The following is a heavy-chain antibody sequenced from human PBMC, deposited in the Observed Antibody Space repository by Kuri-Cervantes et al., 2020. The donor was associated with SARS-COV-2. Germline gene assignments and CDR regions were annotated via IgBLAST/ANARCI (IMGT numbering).Heavy chain of an antibody. V-gene: IGHV3-48*01. CDR3: ASFRRSTGTIDAFDI. CDR2: ISASSSTI. CDR1: GFTFSSYS. Sequence: GGSLRLSCAASGFTFSSYSMNWVRQAPGKGLEWVSYISASSSTIYYADSVKGRFTISRDNAKNSLYLQMNSLRAEDTAVYYCASFRRSTGTIDAFDIWGQGTMVTVSS. D-gene: IGHD1-7*01. J-gene: IGHJ3*02.